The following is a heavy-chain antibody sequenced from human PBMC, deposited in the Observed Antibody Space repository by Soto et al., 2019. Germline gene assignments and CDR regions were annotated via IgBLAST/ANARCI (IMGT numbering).Heavy chain of an antibody. Sequence: SETLSLTCTVSGGSISSYYWSWIRQPPGKGLEWIGDIYYSGSTNYNPSLQSRVTISVDTSKNQFSLKLSSVTAADTAVYYCARDGGPYSSGWPNWFDPWGQGTLVTVSS. J-gene: IGHJ5*02. D-gene: IGHD6-19*01. CDR1: GGSISSYY. V-gene: IGHV4-59*01. CDR2: IYYSGST. CDR3: ARDGGPYSSGWPNWFDP.